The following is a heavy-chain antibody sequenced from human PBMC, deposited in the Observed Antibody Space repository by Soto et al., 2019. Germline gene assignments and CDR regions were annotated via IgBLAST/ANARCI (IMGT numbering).Heavy chain of an antibody. Sequence: GGSLRLSCAASGFTFSSYWMSWVRQAPGKGLEWVANIKQDGSEKYYVDSVKGRFTISRDNAKNSLYLQMNSLRAEDTAVYYCARDPSQEAASRIYYWGQGNLVTVSS. CDR3: ARDPSQEAASRIYY. V-gene: IGHV3-7*05. D-gene: IGHD5-18*01. CDR1: GFTFSSYW. J-gene: IGHJ4*02. CDR2: IKQDGSEK.